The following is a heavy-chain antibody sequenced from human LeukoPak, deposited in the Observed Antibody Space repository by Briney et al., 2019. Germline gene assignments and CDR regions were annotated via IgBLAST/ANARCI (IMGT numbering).Heavy chain of an antibody. J-gene: IGHJ4*02. CDR1: GFTFSSYA. D-gene: IGHD6-13*01. V-gene: IGHV3-23*01. CDR2: ISGSGGST. CDR3: ARGPISSSSQRVSRHPPDY. Sequence: PGGSLRLSCAASGFTFSSYAMSWVRQAPGKGLEWVSAISGSGGSTYYADSVKGRFTISRDNSKNTLYLQMNSLRAEDTAVYYCARGPISSSSQRVSRHPPDYWGQGTLVTVSS.